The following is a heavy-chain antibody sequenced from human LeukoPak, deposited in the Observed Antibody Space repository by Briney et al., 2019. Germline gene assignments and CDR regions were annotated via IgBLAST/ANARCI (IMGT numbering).Heavy chain of an antibody. Sequence: PSETLSLTCTVSWGSISSHYGNWIRQPRGKGREWIGYIYYRGSTNYNPSLKSRLTISVDTSKHQFSLNLHCDTAGHAAVFYCARAIVEAAHAFDIWGQGTMVTVSS. CDR3: ARAIVEAAHAFDI. J-gene: IGHJ3*02. CDR1: WGSISSHY. CDR2: IYYRGST. D-gene: IGHD2-21*02. V-gene: IGHV4-59*11.